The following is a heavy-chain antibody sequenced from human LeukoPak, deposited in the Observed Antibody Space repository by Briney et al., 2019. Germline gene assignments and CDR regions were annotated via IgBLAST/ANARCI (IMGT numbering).Heavy chain of an antibody. CDR1: GYTFTGYY. CDR2: INPNSGGT. J-gene: IGHJ6*03. V-gene: IGHV1-2*02. CDR3: ARARRVAVAGNQSYYYYHYMDV. D-gene: IGHD6-19*01. Sequence: ASVKVSCKASGYTFTGYYMHWVRQAPGQGLEWMGWINPNSGGTNYAQKFQGRVTMTRDTSISTAYMELSRLRSDDTAVYYCARARRVAVAGNQSYYYYHYMDVWGKGTTVTISS.